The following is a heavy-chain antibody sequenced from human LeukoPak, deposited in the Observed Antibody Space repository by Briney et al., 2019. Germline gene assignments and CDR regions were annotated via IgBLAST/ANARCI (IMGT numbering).Heavy chain of an antibody. J-gene: IGHJ4*02. CDR3: ASLEQMTTVTTFDY. CDR2: INHSGST. V-gene: IGHV4-34*01. Sequence: PSETLSLTCAVYGGSFRGYYWSWIRQPPGKGLEWIGEINHSGSTNYNPSLKSRVTISVDTSKNQFSLKLSSVTAADTAVYYCASLEQMTTVTTFDYWGQGTLVTVSS. CDR1: GGSFRGYY. D-gene: IGHD4-17*01.